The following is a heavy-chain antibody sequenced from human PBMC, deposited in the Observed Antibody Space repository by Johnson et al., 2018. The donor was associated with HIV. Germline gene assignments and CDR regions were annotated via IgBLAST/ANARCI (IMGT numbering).Heavy chain of an antibody. CDR3: AKDLGIVGAVHRTFDI. J-gene: IGHJ3*02. V-gene: IGHV3-30-3*01. CDR2: ISYDGSTK. Sequence: QVQLVESGGGVVQPGRSLRLSCAASGFTFSTYAIHWVRQAPGKGLEWVAIISYDGSTKYYTDSVKGRFTISRDNSKNTLYLQMNSLRAEDTAVYYCAKDLGIVGAVHRTFDIWGQGTMVTVSS. D-gene: IGHD1-26*01. CDR1: GFTFSTYA.